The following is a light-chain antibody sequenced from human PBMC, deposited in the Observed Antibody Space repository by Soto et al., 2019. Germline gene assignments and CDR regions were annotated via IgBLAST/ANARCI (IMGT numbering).Light chain of an antibody. CDR3: QHLNTWPLT. J-gene: IGKJ4*01. CDR1: QAINTY. Sequence: QLTLSASTLSVXVGEXVTLXXRASQAINTYLARWQQKPGKAPKRLIYDASTLKSGVPSRFSNSGSGREFSLTISSLQAEDFAAYYCQHLNTWPLTFAEWTKVEIK. CDR2: DAS. V-gene: IGKV1-9*01.